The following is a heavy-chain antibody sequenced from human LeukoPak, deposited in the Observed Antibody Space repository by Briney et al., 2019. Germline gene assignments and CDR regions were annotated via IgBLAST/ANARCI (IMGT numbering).Heavy chain of an antibody. V-gene: IGHV4-4*02. Sequence: SETLSLTCSVSIGSISGSKWWSWVRQPPGKGLEWIGSIYYTGSTYYSPSLKSRVTISADTSKNQFSLKLTSVTAADTALYYCASDRLRWSPWFDSWGQGTLVTVSS. CDR3: ASDRLRWSPWFDS. J-gene: IGHJ5*01. CDR1: IGSISGSKW. CDR2: IYYTGST. D-gene: IGHD4-23*01.